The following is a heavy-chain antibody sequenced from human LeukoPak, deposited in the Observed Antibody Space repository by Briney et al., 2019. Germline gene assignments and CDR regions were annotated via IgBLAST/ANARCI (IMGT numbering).Heavy chain of an antibody. CDR1: GFTFSSYA. CDR2: ISGSGGST. D-gene: IGHD3-16*02. V-gene: IGHV3-23*01. J-gene: IGHJ4*02. CDR3: AKAPGDYVWGSYRPSYYFDY. Sequence: GGSLRLSCAASGFTFSSYAMSWVRQAPGKGLEWVSAISGSGGSTYYADSVKGRFTISRDNSKNTLYLQMNSLRAEDTPVYYCAKAPGDYVWGSYRPSYYFDYWGQGTLVTASS.